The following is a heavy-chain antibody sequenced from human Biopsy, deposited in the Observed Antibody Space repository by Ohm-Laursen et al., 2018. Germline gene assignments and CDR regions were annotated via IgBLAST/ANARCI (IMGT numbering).Heavy chain of an antibody. Sequence: ASVKVSCKSSGFSFTGYYIHWVRQAPGQGLEWMGWISHKSGDTNYAHKFQGNITMTRDTSMSTAYMEMSRLRCDDTAVYYCALQSVAQMKNFDYWGQGTLVTVSS. V-gene: IGHV1-2*02. J-gene: IGHJ4*02. CDR3: ALQSVAQMKNFDY. D-gene: IGHD6-19*01. CDR1: GFSFTGYY. CDR2: ISHKSGDT.